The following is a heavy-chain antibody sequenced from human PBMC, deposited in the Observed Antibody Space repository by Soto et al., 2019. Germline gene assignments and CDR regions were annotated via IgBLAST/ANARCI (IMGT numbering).Heavy chain of an antibody. CDR2: INPKSGGT. D-gene: IGHD3-10*01. Sequence: ASVKVSCKASGYTFTGYYIHWVRQAPGQGPEWVGWINPKSGGTSYAQRFQGRVTITRDTSISAVYMELSGLRSDDTAVYYCAREGSFYCAFDIWGQGTMVTGSS. CDR1: GYTFTGYY. CDR3: AREGSFYCAFDI. V-gene: IGHV1-2*02. J-gene: IGHJ3*02.